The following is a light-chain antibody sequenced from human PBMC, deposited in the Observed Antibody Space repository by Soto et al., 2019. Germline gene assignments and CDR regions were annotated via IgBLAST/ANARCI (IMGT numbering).Light chain of an antibody. Sequence: QSVLTQPASVSGSPGQSITISCTGTSSDVGGYNYVSWYQKHPGKAPKLMIYEVSNRPSGVSNRFSGSKSGNTASLTISGLQDEDEADYYCSSYTTTRTMVFGGGTKLTVL. J-gene: IGLJ2*01. CDR2: EVS. CDR1: SSDVGGYNY. V-gene: IGLV2-14*01. CDR3: SSYTTTRTMV.